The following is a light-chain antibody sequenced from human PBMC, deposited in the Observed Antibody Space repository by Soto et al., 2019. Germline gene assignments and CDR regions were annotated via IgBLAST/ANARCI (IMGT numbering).Light chain of an antibody. CDR3: QQSYRTPVS. J-gene: IGKJ4*01. V-gene: IGKV1-39*01. Sequence: DIPMTQSPSSLSASVGDRVTITCRASQSISNYLHWYQQKPGEVPKLLIYGASSLYSGVPSRFSGSGSGTDFTLTISSLQPEDFATYYCQQSYRTPVSFGGGTKVEIK. CDR1: QSISNY. CDR2: GAS.